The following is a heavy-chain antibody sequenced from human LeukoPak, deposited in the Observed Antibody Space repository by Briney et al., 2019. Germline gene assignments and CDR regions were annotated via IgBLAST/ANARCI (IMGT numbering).Heavy chain of an antibody. CDR2: IYYGGST. D-gene: IGHD2-21*02. V-gene: IGHV4-59*12. CDR3: ARGRHIVVVTAIPHSTHFDY. Sequence: SETLSLTCTVSGGSISSYYWSWIRQPPGKGLEWIGYIYYGGSTNYNPSLKSRVTISVDTSKNQFSLKLSSVTAADTAVYYCARGRHIVVVTAIPHSTHFDYWGQGTLVTVSS. CDR1: GGSISSYY. J-gene: IGHJ4*02.